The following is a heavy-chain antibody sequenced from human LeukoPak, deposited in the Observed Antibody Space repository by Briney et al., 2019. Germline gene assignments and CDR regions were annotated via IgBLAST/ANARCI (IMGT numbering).Heavy chain of an antibody. CDR1: GLTFSSYA. Sequence: GGSLRLSCAASGLTFSSYAMSWVRQAPGKGLEWVSAISGSGGSTYYAYSVKGRFTISRDNSKNTLYLQMNSLRAEDTAVYYCAKDTRITMVRGVIMYYWGQGTLVTVSS. D-gene: IGHD3-10*01. CDR3: AKDTRITMVRGVIMYY. V-gene: IGHV3-23*01. CDR2: ISGSGGST. J-gene: IGHJ4*02.